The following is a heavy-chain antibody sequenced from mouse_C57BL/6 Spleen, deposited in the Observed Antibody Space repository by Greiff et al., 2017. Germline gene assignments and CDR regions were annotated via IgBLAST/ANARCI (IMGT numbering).Heavy chain of an antibody. V-gene: IGHV5-6*01. CDR1: GFTFSSYG. J-gene: IGHJ1*03. CDR3: ARYYGSSSRYFDV. D-gene: IGHD1-1*01. Sequence: EVQLMESGGDLVKPGGSLKLSCAASGFTFSSYGMSWVRQTPDKRLEWVATISSGGSYTYYPDSVKGRFTISRDNAKNTLYLQMSSLKSEDTAMYYCARYYGSSSRYFDVWGTGTTVTVSS. CDR2: ISSGGSYT.